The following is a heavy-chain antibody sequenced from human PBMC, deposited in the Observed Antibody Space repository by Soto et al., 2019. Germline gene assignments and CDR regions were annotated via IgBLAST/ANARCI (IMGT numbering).Heavy chain of an antibody. CDR3: ARDRGRAAAGEFYYYGMDV. D-gene: IGHD6-13*01. CDR2: INPSGGST. V-gene: IGHV1-46*01. J-gene: IGHJ6*02. Sequence: QVQLVQSGAEVKKPGASVKVFCKASGYTFTSYYIHWVRQAPGQGLELMGVINPSGGSTSYPQKFQGRVTMTRDASTSTVYMELSSLRSEDTAVFYCARDRGRAAAGEFYYYGMDVWGQGTTVTVSS. CDR1: GYTFTSYY.